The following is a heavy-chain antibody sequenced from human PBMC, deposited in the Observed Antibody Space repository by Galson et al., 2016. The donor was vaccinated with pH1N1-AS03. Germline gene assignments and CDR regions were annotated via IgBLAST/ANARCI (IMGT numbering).Heavy chain of an antibody. Sequence: SLRLSCAASEFSFSRFAMAWVRQAPGKGLEWVSSIIGSGENTWYAESAKGRFTISRDNSKNTLYLQLNSLRAEDTALYYCAKGSGYCSDATCYRFDRWGQGILVTVSS. V-gene: IGHV3-23*01. J-gene: IGHJ4*02. D-gene: IGHD2-15*01. CDR1: EFSFSRFA. CDR3: AKGSGYCSDATCYRFDR. CDR2: IIGSGENT.